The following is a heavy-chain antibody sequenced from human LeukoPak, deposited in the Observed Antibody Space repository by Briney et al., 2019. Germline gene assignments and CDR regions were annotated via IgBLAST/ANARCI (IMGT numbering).Heavy chain of an antibody. D-gene: IGHD1-7*01. CDR2: TYYMSKWSN. Sequence: SQTLSLTCAISGDSVSSNSAAWNWIRQSPSRGLEWLGRTYYMSKWSNDYAVSVQSRITINPDTSKNQFSLQLNSVAPEDTAVYYRARSHWNYDNWFDPWGQGTLVTVSS. CDR1: GDSVSSNSAA. J-gene: IGHJ5*01. CDR3: ARSHWNYDNWFDP. V-gene: IGHV6-1*01.